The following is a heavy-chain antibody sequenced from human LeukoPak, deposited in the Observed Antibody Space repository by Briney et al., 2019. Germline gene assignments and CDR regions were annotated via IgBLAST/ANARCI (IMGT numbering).Heavy chain of an antibody. CDR1: GFTVSSKY. Sequence: GGSLRLSCAASGFTVSSKYMSWVRQAPGKGLEWVSVIYSGGSTHYADSVKGRFTISRDNAKNSLYLQMNSLRAEDTAVYYCARDSRQGSGSYYIFDYWGQGTLVTVSS. CDR3: ARDSRQGSGSYYIFDY. J-gene: IGHJ4*02. V-gene: IGHV3-66*01. D-gene: IGHD3-10*01. CDR2: IYSGGST.